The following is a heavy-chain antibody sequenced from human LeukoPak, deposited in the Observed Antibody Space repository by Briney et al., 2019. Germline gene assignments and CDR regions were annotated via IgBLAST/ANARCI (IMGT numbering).Heavy chain of an antibody. CDR1: GCTLSSYA. J-gene: IGHJ6*03. Sequence: SVKLSCKAAGCTLSSYAISWMRQPHGPGLEWMGGVIPIYGTASYAQQFQGRVTTTSVESTSTAYMELSRLRSEDTAVYYCARGVVVVVPAAHAGSYYYYMDVWGKGTTVTVSS. V-gene: IGHV1-69*13. CDR2: VIPIYGTA. D-gene: IGHD2-2*01. CDR3: ARGVVVVVPAAHAGSYYYYMDV.